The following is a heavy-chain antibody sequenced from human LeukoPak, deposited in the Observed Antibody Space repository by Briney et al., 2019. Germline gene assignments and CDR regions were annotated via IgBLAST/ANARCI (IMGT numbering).Heavy chain of an antibody. J-gene: IGHJ4*02. CDR3: AAYIVGVPH. CDR2: LDLGGNT. CDR1: GFTVTTHY. V-gene: IGHV3-53*01. Sequence: GGSLRLSCAGSGFTVTTHYMSWVRQAPGKGLEWVSTLDLGGNTYYTDSVKGRFTVSRDRSKNTLDLHMQSLRVEDTAVYYCAAYIVGVPHWGQGALVTVSS. D-gene: IGHD3-22*01.